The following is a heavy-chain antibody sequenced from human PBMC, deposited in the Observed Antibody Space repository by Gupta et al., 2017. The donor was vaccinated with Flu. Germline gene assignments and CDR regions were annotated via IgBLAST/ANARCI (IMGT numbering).Heavy chain of an antibody. D-gene: IGHD3-3*01. Sequence: QPPGKALEWLAVIFWDDDKRYSPSLENRLTITKDTSKDQVVLEMTDMDPVDTATYYCAQRDFFDFVRGSSFADWGQGTLVTVSS. V-gene: IGHV2-5*02. J-gene: IGHJ4*02. CDR2: IFWDDDK. CDR3: AQRDFFDFVRGSSFAD.